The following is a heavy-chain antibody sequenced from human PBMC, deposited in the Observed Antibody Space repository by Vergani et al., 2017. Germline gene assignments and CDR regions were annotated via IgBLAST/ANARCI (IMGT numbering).Heavy chain of an antibody. CDR3: ARHITPRSSITILGVVSSWFDP. CDR2: IYTRGST. D-gene: IGHD3-3*01. Sequence: QVQLQESGPGLVKPSQTLSLTCTVSGGSISSGSYYWSWIRQPAGKGLEWIWRIYTRGSTNYNPSLKSRVTMSVDTSMNQFSRKLSSVTAADTAVDYCARHITPRSSITILGVVSSWFDPWGQGTLVTVSS. CDR1: GGSISSGSYY. V-gene: IGHV4-61*02. J-gene: IGHJ5*02.